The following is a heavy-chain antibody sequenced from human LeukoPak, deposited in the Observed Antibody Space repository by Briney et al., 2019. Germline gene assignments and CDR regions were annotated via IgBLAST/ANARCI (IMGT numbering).Heavy chain of an antibody. V-gene: IGHV3-23*01. CDR2: ISGSGGST. CDR1: GFTFSSYA. Sequence: GWSLRLSCAASGFTFSSYAMSWVRQAPGKGLEWVSAISGSGGSTYYADSVKGRFTISRDNSKNTLYLQMNSLRAEDTAVYYCAKDGIEYQLLFPDYWGQGTLVTVSS. CDR3: AKDGIEYQLLFPDY. J-gene: IGHJ4*02. D-gene: IGHD2-2*01.